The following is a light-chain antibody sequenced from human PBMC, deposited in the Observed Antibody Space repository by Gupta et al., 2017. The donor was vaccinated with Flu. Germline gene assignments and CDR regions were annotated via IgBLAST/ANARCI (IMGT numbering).Light chain of an antibody. J-gene: IGLJ1*01. CDR1: SSDVGGYNY. CDR3: GSYEGRYTHNYV. V-gene: IGLV2-11*01. CDR2: DVT. Sequence: QSALTQPRPVSGSPGHSVTIYCTGTSSDVGGYNYVSWYQQQPGKAPQVMIYDVTKRPPGVPDRFSGSTSGNTASLTIAGLQAEDEGDYYCGSYEGRYTHNYVFGTGTRVTVL.